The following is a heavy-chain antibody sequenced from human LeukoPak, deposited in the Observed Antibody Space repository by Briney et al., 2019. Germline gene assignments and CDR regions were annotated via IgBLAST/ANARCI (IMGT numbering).Heavy chain of an antibody. CDR2: IKQDGSEK. D-gene: IGHD3-10*01. J-gene: IGHJ6*03. V-gene: IGHV3-7*01. CDR3: AREKETQLSITMVRGLIRRHYYMDV. Sequence: PGGSLRLSCAASGFTFSSYWMSWVRQAPGKGLEWVANIKQDGSEKYYVDSVKGRFTISRDNAKNSLYLQMNSLRAEDTAVYYCAREKETQLSITMVRGLIRRHYYMDVWGKGTTVTISS. CDR1: GFTFSSYW.